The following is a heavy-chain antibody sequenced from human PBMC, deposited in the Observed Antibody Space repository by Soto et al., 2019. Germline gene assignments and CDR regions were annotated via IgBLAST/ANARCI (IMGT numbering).Heavy chain of an antibody. J-gene: IGHJ4*02. D-gene: IGHD5-12*01. Sequence: QITLKESGPTLVKPTQTLTLTCSFSGFSLSTRGVGVGWIRQPPGKALEWLALIFWDDDKWYSPSLRSRLTIPEDTSKSQVVITMTHMDPVDTATYYCAHRSRGYAYYFDQWGQGTLVTVSS. CDR2: IFWDDDK. V-gene: IGHV2-5*02. CDR3: AHRSRGYAYYFDQ. CDR1: GFSLSTRGVG.